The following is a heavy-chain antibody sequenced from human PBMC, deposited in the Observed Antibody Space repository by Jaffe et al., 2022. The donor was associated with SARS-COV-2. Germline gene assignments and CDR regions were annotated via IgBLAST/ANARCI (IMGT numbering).Heavy chain of an antibody. CDR2: ISGSGGST. CDR3: AKDRGSSSSFGFSYNDY. CDR1: GFTFSSYA. D-gene: IGHD6-13*01. J-gene: IGHJ4*02. Sequence: EVQLLESGGGLVQPGGSLRLSCAASGFTFSSYAMSWVRQAPGKGLEWVSAISGSGGSTYYADSVKGRFTISRDNSKNTLYLQMNSLRAEDTAVYYCAKDRGSSSSFGFSYNDYWGQGTLVTVSS. V-gene: IGHV3-23*01.